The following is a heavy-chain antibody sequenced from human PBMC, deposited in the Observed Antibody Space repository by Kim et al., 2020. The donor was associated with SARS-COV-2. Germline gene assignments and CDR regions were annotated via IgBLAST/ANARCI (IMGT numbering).Heavy chain of an antibody. CDR3: ARGMGATVGRGGFDY. J-gene: IGHJ4*02. CDR2: INHSGST. V-gene: IGHV4-34*01. Sequence: SETLSLTCAVYGGSFSGYYWSWIRQPPGKGLEWIGEINHSGSTNYNPSLKSRVTISVDTSKNQFSLKLSSVTAADTAVYYCARGMGATVGRGGFDYWGQG. CDR1: GGSFSGYY. D-gene: IGHD4-17*01.